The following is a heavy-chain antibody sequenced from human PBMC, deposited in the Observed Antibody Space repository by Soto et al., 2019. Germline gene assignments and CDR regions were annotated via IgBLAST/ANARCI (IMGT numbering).Heavy chain of an antibody. CDR2: VSYSGGP. CDR3: ARHYNTGAFFDY. V-gene: IGHV4-39*01. CDR1: GDSISSSRYY. D-gene: IGHD1-20*01. J-gene: IGHJ4*02. Sequence: SETLSLTCTVSGDSISSSRYYWGWVRQPPGKGLEWIGSVSYSGGPYYSPSFKSRITIFVDTSNNQFSLRVRSVTATDTAVYFCARHYNTGAFFDYWGQGKLVTVSS.